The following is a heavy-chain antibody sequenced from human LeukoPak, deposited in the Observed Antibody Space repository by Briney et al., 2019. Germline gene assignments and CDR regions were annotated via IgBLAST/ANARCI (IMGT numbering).Heavy chain of an antibody. J-gene: IGHJ4*02. CDR3: AKDSKNYAIDY. CDR2: ISDDGRKR. CDR1: GFTFSSYG. V-gene: IGHV3-30*18. Sequence: GMSLRLSCGASGFTFSSYGVHWVRQAPGKGLEWVAVISDDGRKRYYADSVKGQFTISRDNSKTTLYLQMNSLRAEDTAVYYCAKDSKNYAIDYWGQGTLVTVSS. D-gene: IGHD3-16*01.